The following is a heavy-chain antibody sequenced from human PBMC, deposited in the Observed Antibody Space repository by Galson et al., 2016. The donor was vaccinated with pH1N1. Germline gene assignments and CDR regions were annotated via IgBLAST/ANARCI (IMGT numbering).Heavy chain of an antibody. J-gene: IGHJ4*02. CDR3: ARAIGSRSAY. CDR2: IKEDGSET. V-gene: IGHV3-7*01. D-gene: IGHD3-16*02. Sequence: MPWVRQVPGKGLEWVANIKEDGSETYYVDSVRGRFTISRDNAKNSLYLQMNSLRDEDTALYYCARAIGSRSAYWGQGTLVTVSS.